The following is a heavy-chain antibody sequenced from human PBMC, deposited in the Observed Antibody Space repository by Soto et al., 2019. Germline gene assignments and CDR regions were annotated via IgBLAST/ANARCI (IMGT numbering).Heavy chain of an antibody. CDR2: IIPIFGTS. V-gene: IGHV1-69*13. Sequence: SVNGSCMASGGTFSSYAISWVRQAPGQGLEWMGGIIPIFGTSNYAQKFQGRVTITADESTSTAYMELSSLRSEDTAVYYCARELEVDCSSTSCYYNWCDRWGEGTWVNVS. J-gene: IGHJ5*02. CDR1: GGTFSSYA. D-gene: IGHD2-2*01. CDR3: ARELEVDCSSTSCYYNWCDR.